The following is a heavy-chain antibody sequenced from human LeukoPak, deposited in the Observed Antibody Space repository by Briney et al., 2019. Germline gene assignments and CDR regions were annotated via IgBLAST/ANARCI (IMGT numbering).Heavy chain of an antibody. V-gene: IGHV5-51*01. CDR3: ARGPYSSSWYYDAFDI. CDR2: IYPGDSDT. CDR1: GYSFTSYW. J-gene: IGHJ3*02. Sequence: GESLQISCQGSGYSFTSYWIGWVRQMPGKGLAWMGIIYPGDSDTRYSPSFQGQVTISADKSISTAYLQWSSLKASDTAMYYCARGPYSSSWYYDAFDIWGQGTMVTVSS. D-gene: IGHD6-13*01.